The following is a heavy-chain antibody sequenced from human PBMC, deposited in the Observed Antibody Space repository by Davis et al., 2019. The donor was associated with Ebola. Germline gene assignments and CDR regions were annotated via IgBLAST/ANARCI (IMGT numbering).Heavy chain of an antibody. Sequence: GESLKISCAASGFTFSSYGMHWVRQAPGKGLEWVAVIWYDGSNKYYADSVKGRFTISRDNSKNTLYLQMNSLRAEDTAVYYCAKAGGWDFWSGYHPQYWGQGTLVTVSS. D-gene: IGHD3-3*01. CDR2: IWYDGSNK. CDR1: GFTFSSYG. CDR3: AKAGGWDFWSGYHPQY. V-gene: IGHV3-30*02. J-gene: IGHJ4*02.